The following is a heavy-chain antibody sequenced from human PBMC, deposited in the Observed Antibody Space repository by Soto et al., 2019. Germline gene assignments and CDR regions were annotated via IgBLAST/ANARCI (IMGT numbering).Heavy chain of an antibody. D-gene: IGHD6-19*01. Sequence: VQLVQSGAEVKKPGASVKVSCKASGYTFTSYGISWVRQAPGQGLEWMGWISAYNGNTNYPQKLQVKVTMTTDTETSTGYMDFRIRRSDDTTVYYCARDFAQVKYSSGFYRFDCKFDLRGRGTLVTPSS. CDR1: GYTFTSYG. CDR2: ISAYNGNT. CDR3: ARDFAQVKYSSGFYRFDCKFDL. V-gene: IGHV1-18*01. J-gene: IGHJ2*01.